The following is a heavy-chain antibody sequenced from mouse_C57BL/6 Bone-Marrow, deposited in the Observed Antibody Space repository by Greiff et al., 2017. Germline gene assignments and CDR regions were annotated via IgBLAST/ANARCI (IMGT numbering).Heavy chain of an antibody. D-gene: IGHD2-13*01. CDR3: ARRVIYWYFDV. Sequence: DVQLQESGGDFVKPGGSLKLSCAASGFTFSSYGMSWVRQTPDQWLEWVATISSGGSYTYYPDSLKGRCTISRDNAKNTLYLQMSSLKSEDTAMYCGARRVIYWYFDVWGTGTTVTVSS. V-gene: IGHV5-6*01. J-gene: IGHJ1*03. CDR1: GFTFSSYG. CDR2: ISSGGSYT.